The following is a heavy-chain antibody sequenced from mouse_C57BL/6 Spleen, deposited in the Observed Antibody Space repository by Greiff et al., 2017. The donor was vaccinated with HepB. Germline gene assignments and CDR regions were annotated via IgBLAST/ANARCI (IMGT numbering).Heavy chain of an antibody. CDR1: GFSFNTYA. CDR3: ERQTGYFDY. V-gene: IGHV10-1*01. D-gene: IGHD4-1*01. CDR2: IRSKSNNYAT. J-gene: IGHJ2*01. Sequence: EVKLMESGGGLVQPKGSLKLSCAASGFSFNTYAMNWVRQAPGKGLEWVARIRSKSNNYATYYADSVKDRFTISRDDSESMLYLQMNNLKTEDTAMYYCERQTGYFDYWGQGTTLTVSS.